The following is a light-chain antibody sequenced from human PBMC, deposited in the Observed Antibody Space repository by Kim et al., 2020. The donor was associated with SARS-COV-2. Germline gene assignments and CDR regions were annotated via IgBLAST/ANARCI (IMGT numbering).Light chain of an antibody. V-gene: IGLV1-51*01. CDR2: DNT. CDR3: ETWDSSLRAVV. CDR1: SSNSGNNY. Sequence: GTKRAISCSGSSSNSGNNYVSWYQPFPGTAPNLLIYDNTKRPSGIPDRFSGSKSGTSATLDITGLQTGDEADYYCETWDSSLRAVVFGGGTQLTVL. J-gene: IGLJ2*01.